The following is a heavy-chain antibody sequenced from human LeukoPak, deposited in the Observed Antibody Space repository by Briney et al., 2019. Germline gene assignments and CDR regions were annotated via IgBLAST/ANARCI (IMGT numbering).Heavy chain of an antibody. CDR3: AREGNTAMVTYYYYYMDV. V-gene: IGHV7-4-1*02. Sequence: GASVKVSCKASGYTFTSYAMNWVRQAPGQGLEWMGWINTNTGNPTYAQGFTGRFVFSLDTSVSTAYLQISSLKAEDTAVYYCAREGNTAMVTYYYYYMDVWGKGTTVTVSS. CDR1: GYTFTSYA. J-gene: IGHJ6*03. CDR2: INTNTGNP. D-gene: IGHD5-18*01.